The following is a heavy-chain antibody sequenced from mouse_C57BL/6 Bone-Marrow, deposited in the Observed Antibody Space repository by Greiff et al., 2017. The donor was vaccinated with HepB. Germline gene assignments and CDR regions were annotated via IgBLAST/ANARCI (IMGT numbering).Heavy chain of an antibody. J-gene: IGHJ2*01. CDR2: IDPENGDT. CDR1: GFNIKDDY. Sequence: VQLQQSGAELVRPGASVKLSCTASGFNIKDDYMHWVKQRPEQGLEWIGWIDPENGDTEYASKFQGKATITADTSSNTAYLQLSSLTSEDTAVYYCTRRLLRGYFDYGGQGTTLTVSS. V-gene: IGHV14-4*01. D-gene: IGHD1-1*01. CDR3: TRRLLRGYFDY.